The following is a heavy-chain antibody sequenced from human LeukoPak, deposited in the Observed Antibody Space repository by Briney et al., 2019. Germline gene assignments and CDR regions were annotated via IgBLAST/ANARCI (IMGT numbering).Heavy chain of an antibody. CDR1: GYTFTGYY. J-gene: IGHJ4*02. Sequence: GASVKVSCKASGYTFTGYYMHWVRQAPGQGLDWMGWINPNSGGTNYAQKFQGRVTMTRDTSISTAYMELSRLRSDDTAVSDCARQFPDIVVVPAAQGFHYWGQRTLVTVSS. D-gene: IGHD2-2*01. CDR3: ARQFPDIVVVPAAQGFHY. CDR2: INPNSGGT. V-gene: IGHV1-2*02.